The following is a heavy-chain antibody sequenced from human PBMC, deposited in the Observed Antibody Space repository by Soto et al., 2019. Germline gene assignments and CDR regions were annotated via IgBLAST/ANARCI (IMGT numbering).Heavy chain of an antibody. CDR3: TKTPYEFWSGVRFDH. J-gene: IGHJ4*02. CDR2: ISGSGRST. Sequence: XGSLRLTFEASGFTFTNALSWVRQAPGKGLEWVSAISGSGRSTYYAHSVKGRFTISRDYSKNTLYLQMNSLGAEDTAVHYCTKTPYEFWSGVRFDHWGQGTLVTVSS. D-gene: IGHD3-3*01. CDR1: GFTFTNA. V-gene: IGHV3-23*01.